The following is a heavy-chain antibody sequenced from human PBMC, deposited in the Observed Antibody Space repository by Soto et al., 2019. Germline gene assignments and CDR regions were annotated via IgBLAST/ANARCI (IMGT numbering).Heavy chain of an antibody. CDR3: ARDHGDYVGYFDY. Sequence: SETLSLTCTVSGGSISSGGYYWSWIRQHPGKGLEWIGYIYYSGSTYYNPSLKSRVTISVDTSKNQFSLKLSSVTAADTAVYYCARDHGDYVGYFDYWGQGTLVTVSS. CDR2: IYYSGST. V-gene: IGHV4-31*03. CDR1: GGSISSGGYY. D-gene: IGHD4-17*01. J-gene: IGHJ4*02.